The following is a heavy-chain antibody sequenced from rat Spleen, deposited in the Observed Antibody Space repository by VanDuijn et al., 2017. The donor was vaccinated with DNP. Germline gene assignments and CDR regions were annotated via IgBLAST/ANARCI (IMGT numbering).Heavy chain of an antibody. Sequence: EVQLVESGGGLVQPGSPLKLSCAASGFTFSDYYMAWVRQAPTKGLEWVATISYDGSSTYYRDSVKGRFTISRDNAKSTLYLQMDSLRSEDTATYYCPVYSSYMGYFDYWGQGVMVTVSS. J-gene: IGHJ2*01. CDR3: PVYSSYMGYFDY. CDR1: GFTFSDYY. CDR2: ISYDGSST. V-gene: IGHV5-29*01. D-gene: IGHD1-2*01.